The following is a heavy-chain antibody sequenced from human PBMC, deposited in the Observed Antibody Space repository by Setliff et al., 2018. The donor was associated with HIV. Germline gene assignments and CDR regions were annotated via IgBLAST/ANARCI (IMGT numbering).Heavy chain of an antibody. V-gene: IGHV1-69-2*01. CDR1: GYAFRDYY. J-gene: IGHJ4*02. CDR2: VDPKDGET. Sequence: ASVKVSSKASGYAFRDYYINWVQQAPGKGLEWMGRVDPKDGETMYAQKFQGRVTITADRSTNTAYMDLSSLSSDDTALYFCATFYYNLLTGCPCWGQGTLVTVSS. D-gene: IGHD3-9*01. CDR3: ATFYYNLLTGCPC.